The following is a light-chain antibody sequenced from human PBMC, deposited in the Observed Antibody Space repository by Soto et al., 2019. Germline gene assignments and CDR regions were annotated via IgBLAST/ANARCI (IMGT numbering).Light chain of an antibody. CDR3: QQYVTSSPRT. CDR1: QSVSSSY. J-gene: IGKJ1*01. Sequence: IVLTQSPGTLSLSPGERATLSCRASQSVSSSYLACYQQKPCQAPRLLIYDASSMATGIPDRFSGSGSGTDFTLTITRLEPEDFAVYYCQQYVTSSPRTFGQGTKVDIK. CDR2: DAS. V-gene: IGKV3-20*01.